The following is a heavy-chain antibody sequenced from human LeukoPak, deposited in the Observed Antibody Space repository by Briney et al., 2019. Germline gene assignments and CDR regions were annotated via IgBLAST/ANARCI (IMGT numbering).Heavy chain of an antibody. CDR1: GFTFSSHE. Sequence: GGSLRLSCAASGFTFSSHEMNWVRQAPGKGLEWVSYISSSGSTIYYADSVKGRFTISRDNAKNSLYLQMNSLRAEDTAVYYCAELGITMIGGVWGKGTTFTISS. V-gene: IGHV3-48*03. J-gene: IGHJ6*04. D-gene: IGHD3-10*02. CDR3: AELGITMIGGV. CDR2: ISSSGSTI.